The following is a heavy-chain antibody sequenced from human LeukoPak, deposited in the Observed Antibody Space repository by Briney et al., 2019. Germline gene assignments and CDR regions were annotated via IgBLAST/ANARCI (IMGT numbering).Heavy chain of an antibody. CDR1: GFTFSSYA. Sequence: GRSLRLSCAASGFTFSSYAMHWVRQAPGKGLEWVAFMSYDGSNTNHADSVKARFTISRDNSKNTLYLQMNSLRVEDTAIYYCARQAVIIPTGVEGPWFDPWGQGTLVAVSS. J-gene: IGHJ5*02. V-gene: IGHV3-30*03. CDR3: ARQAVIIPTGVEGPWFDP. CDR2: MSYDGSNT. D-gene: IGHD1-14*01.